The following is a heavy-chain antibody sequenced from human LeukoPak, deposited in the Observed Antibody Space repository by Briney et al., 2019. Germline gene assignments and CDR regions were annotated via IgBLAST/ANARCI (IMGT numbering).Heavy chain of an antibody. CDR3: AKIVTTVVTPGYYYYYYMDV. CDR2: ISGSGGST. J-gene: IGHJ6*03. Sequence: PGGSLRLSCAASGFTFSSYAMSWVRQAPGTGLEWVSAISGSGGSTYYADSVKGRFTISRDNSKNTLYLQMNSLRAEDTAVYYCAKIVTTVVTPGYYYYYYMDVWGKGTTVTVSS. D-gene: IGHD4-23*01. CDR1: GFTFSSYA. V-gene: IGHV3-23*01.